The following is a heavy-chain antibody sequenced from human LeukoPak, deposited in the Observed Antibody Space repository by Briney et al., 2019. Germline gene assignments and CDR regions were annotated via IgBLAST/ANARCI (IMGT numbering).Heavy chain of an antibody. CDR3: ARAPMGTAPLY. V-gene: IGHV1-8*01. Sequence: ASVEVSCKASGYTFTNFDINWVRQVPGQGLEWMGWMNPVSGKAGSAQKFQGRVTLTRDTSINTAYMEVSSLTSDDTAFYYCARAPMGTAPLYWGQGTLVTVSS. D-gene: IGHD5-18*01. CDR1: GYTFTNFD. J-gene: IGHJ4*02. CDR2: MNPVSGKA.